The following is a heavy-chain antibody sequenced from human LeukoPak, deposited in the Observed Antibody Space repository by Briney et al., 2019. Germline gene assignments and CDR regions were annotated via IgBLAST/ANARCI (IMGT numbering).Heavy chain of an antibody. Sequence: PGGSLRLSCAASGFTVSSNYMSWVRQAPGKGLEWVSVIYSGGSTYYADSVKGRFTISRGNSKNTLYLQMNSLRAEDTAVYYCARAGGSGYYYFDYWGQGTLVTVSS. D-gene: IGHD3-22*01. CDR3: ARAGGSGYYYFDY. CDR1: GFTVSSNY. V-gene: IGHV3-66*02. J-gene: IGHJ4*02. CDR2: IYSGGST.